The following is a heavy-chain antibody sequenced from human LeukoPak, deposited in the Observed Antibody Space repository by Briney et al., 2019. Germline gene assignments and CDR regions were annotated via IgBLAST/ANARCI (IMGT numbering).Heavy chain of an antibody. J-gene: IGHJ4*02. CDR1: GYSFTSYW. CDR2: IYPGDSDT. V-gene: IGHV5-51*01. CDR3: ARNGHYYDSSGYYLNY. D-gene: IGHD3-22*01. Sequence: GESLKISCKGSGYSFTSYWIGWVRQMPGKGLEWMGIIYPGDSDTRYSPSFQGQVTISADKSISTAYLQWSSLKASDTAMYYCARNGHYYDSSGYYLNYWGQGTLVTVSS.